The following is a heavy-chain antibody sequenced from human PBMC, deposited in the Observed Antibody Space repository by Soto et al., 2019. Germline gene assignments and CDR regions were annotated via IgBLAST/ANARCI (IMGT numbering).Heavy chain of an antibody. CDR2: ISSSSSTI. J-gene: IGHJ6*03. CDR3: ARAELDLWFGELLGPASYYYYYMDV. Sequence: EVQLVESGGGLVQPGGSLRLSCAASGFTFSSYSMNWVRQAPGKGLEWVSYISSSSSTIYYADSVKGRFTISRDNAKNSLYLQMNSLSAEDTAVYYCARAELDLWFGELLGPASYYYYYMDVWGKGTTVTVSS. V-gene: IGHV3-48*01. CDR1: GFTFSSYS. D-gene: IGHD3-10*01.